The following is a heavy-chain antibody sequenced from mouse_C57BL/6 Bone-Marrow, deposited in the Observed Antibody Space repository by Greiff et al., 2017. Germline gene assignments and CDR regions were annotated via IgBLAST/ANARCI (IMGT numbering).Heavy chain of an antibody. V-gene: IGHV2-2*01. CDR3: ARGGLLRLDY. J-gene: IGHJ2*01. Sequence: QVHVKQSGPGLVQPSQSLSITCTVSGFSLTSYGVHWVRQSPGKGLEWLGVIWSGGSTDYNAAFISRLSISKDNSKSQVFFKMNSLQADDTAIYYCARGGLLRLDYWGQGTTLTVSS. D-gene: IGHD2-3*01. CDR2: IWSGGST. CDR1: GFSLTSYG.